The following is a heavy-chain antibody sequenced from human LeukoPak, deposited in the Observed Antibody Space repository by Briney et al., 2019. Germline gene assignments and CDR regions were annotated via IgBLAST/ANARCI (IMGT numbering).Heavy chain of an antibody. CDR3: GKTTTGYSSGQKPAWPVDY. V-gene: IGHV3-23*01. D-gene: IGHD6-19*01. CDR1: GFTFKNYA. Sequence: GGSLRLCCVASGFTFKNYAMYWVRQAPGKGLEWVSGVFGSGGRAHYADSVRGRFTISRDNSKNTVYLEMNSLRAEVTAIYYCGKTTTGYSSGQKPAWPVDYWGQGTLVTVSS. J-gene: IGHJ4*02. CDR2: VFGSGGRA.